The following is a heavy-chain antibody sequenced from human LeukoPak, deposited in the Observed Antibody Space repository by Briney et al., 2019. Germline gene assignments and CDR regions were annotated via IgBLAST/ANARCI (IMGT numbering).Heavy chain of an antibody. CDR3: AKDQVRFLEWFPYNWFDP. Sequence: GGSLRLSCAASGFTFSSYAMSWVRQAPGKGLEWVSAISGSGGSTYCADSVKGRFTISRDNSKSTLYLQMNSLRAEDTAVYYCAKDQVRFLEWFPYNWFDPWGQGTLVTVSS. D-gene: IGHD3-3*01. J-gene: IGHJ5*02. V-gene: IGHV3-23*01. CDR1: GFTFSSYA. CDR2: ISGSGGST.